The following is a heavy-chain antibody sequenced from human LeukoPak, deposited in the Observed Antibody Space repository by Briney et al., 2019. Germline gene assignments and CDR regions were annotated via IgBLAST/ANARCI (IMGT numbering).Heavy chain of an antibody. CDR1: GYIFTSYW. Sequence: RGESLKISCRGSGYIFTSYWISWVRQMPGEGLEWMGRINPSNSYINYNPSLQGHVTFSVDKSIATAYPQWTTLMASDTAMYYCARGGWLDDYWGQGTMVTVSS. V-gene: IGHV5-10-1*01. CDR2: INPSNSYI. J-gene: IGHJ4*02. D-gene: IGHD6-19*01. CDR3: ARGGWLDDY.